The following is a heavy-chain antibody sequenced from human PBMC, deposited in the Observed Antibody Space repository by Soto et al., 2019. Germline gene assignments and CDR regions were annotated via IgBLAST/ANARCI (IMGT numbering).Heavy chain of an antibody. CDR2: ITWNSGHI. V-gene: IGHV3-9*01. J-gene: IGHJ4*02. Sequence: PGGSLRLSCVASGFNFDYSAMNWVRQVPGKGLERVSGITWNSGHILYADSVKGRFTISRDNDKKSLYLELSSLRPADTALYYCAKDRSSMIVVVMDDGGQGTPVTVSS. CDR3: AKDRSSMIVVVMDD. CDR1: GFNFDYSA. D-gene: IGHD3-22*01.